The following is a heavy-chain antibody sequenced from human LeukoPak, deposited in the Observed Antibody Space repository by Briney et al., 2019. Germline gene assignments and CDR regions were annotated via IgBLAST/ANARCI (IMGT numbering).Heavy chain of an antibody. CDR2: FSGSGSST. D-gene: IGHD3-10*01. Sequence: PGGSLRLSCAASGFAFSSYWMSWVRQAPGKGLQWVSGFSGSGSSTYYADSVKGRFTISRDNSESTLYLQMNSLRAEDTALYYCAKHRDGSGTYYNPFDYWGQGTLVTVSS. J-gene: IGHJ4*02. CDR3: AKHRDGSGTYYNPFDY. V-gene: IGHV3-23*01. CDR1: GFAFSSYW.